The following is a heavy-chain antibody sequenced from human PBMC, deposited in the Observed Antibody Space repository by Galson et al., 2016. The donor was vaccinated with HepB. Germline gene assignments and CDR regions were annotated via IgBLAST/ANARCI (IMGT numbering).Heavy chain of an antibody. J-gene: IGHJ6*03. Sequence: TLSLTCTVSGDSVTSCCHYWSWVRQPAGKGLEWIGRIYIDGSTNYNPSLKSRVSISLDTSKNQFSLQLTSVTAADTAVYYCARSGTTHGLVLRYYYIDVWGKGTTVTVSS. CDR3: ARSGTTHGLVLRYYYIDV. CDR1: GDSVTSCCHY. D-gene: IGHD1-1*01. CDR2: IYIDGST. V-gene: IGHV4-61*02.